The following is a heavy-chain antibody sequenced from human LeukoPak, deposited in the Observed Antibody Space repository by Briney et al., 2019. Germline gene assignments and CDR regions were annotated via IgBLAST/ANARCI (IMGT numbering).Heavy chain of an antibody. CDR3: ATNRPDIYYDSSGYYAFDI. J-gene: IGHJ3*02. D-gene: IGHD3-22*01. Sequence: ASVEVSCKASGYTFTSYAMNWVRQAPGQGLEWMGWINTNTGNPTYAQGFTGRFVFSLDTSVSTAYLQISSLKAEDTAVYYCATNRPDIYYDSSGYYAFDIWGQGTMVTVSS. CDR2: INTNTGNP. CDR1: GYTFTSYA. V-gene: IGHV7-4-1*02.